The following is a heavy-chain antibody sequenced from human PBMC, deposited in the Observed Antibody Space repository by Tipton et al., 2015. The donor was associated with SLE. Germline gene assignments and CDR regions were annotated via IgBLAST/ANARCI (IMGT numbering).Heavy chain of an antibody. V-gene: IGHV3-30*02. D-gene: IGHD3-3*01. CDR1: GFTLSSHG. CDR2: LRYDGSDK. J-gene: IGHJ4*02. CDR3: AKSRGSGYRLDY. Sequence: SLRLSCAASGFTLSSHGLHWVRQAPGEGLVWVAFLRYDGSDKKYADSVKGRFTVSRDKSKNSLSLEMNSLRAEDTAVYYCAKSRGSGYRLDYWGQGTLLTVS.